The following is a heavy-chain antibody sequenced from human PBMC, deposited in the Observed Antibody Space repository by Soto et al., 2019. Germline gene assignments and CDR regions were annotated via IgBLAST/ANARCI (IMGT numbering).Heavy chain of an antibody. D-gene: IGHD1-7*01. J-gene: IGHJ5*02. CDR3: ARRRLTGPKGNNWFDP. Sequence: QVQLVQSGAEVKKPGASVKVSCKASGYTFTSYGISWGRQAPGQGLEWMGGISAYNGNTNYAQKLQGRVTMTTDTSTSTAYMELRSLRSDDTAVYYCARRRLTGPKGNNWFDPWGQGTLVTVSS. CDR2: ISAYNGNT. CDR1: GYTFTSYG. V-gene: IGHV1-18*04.